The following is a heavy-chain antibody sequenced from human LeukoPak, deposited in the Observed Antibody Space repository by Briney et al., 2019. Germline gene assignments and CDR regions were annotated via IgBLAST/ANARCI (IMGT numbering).Heavy chain of an antibody. V-gene: IGHV3-23*01. CDR3: AKMQGYFDY. CDR2: VTGDGATT. J-gene: IGHJ4*02. CDR1: GFTFSCNG. Sequence: GGSLRLSCAASGFTFSCNGMSWVRQAPGKGPEWVSGVTGDGATTYYADSVKGRFTISRDNSKNTVYLQMNSLRAEDTAFYYCAKMQGYFDYWSQGTLVTVSA.